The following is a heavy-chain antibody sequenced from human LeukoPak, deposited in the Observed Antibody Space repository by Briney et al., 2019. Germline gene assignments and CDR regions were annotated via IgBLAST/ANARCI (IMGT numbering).Heavy chain of an antibody. Sequence: ASVKVSCKASGYTFTSYGISWVRQAPGQGLEWMGWIGAYNGNTNYAQKLQGRVTMTTDTSTSTAYMELRSLRSDDTAVYYCARERDYGGKVDYWGQGTLVTVSS. CDR1: GYTFTSYG. J-gene: IGHJ4*02. CDR2: IGAYNGNT. CDR3: ARERDYGGKVDY. V-gene: IGHV1-18*01. D-gene: IGHD4-23*01.